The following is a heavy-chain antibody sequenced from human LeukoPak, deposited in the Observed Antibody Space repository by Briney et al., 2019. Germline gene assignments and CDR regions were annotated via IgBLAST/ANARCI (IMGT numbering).Heavy chain of an antibody. V-gene: IGHV1-18*01. CDR3: ARSTGYCSGGSCPTLDY. CDR2: ISAYNGNT. Sequence: ASVKVSCKASGYTFTSYGISWVRQAPGQGLEWMGWISAYNGNTNYAQKLQGRVTMTTDTSTSTAYMELSSLRSEDTAVYYCARSTGYCSGGSCPTLDYWGQGTLVTVSS. D-gene: IGHD2-15*01. J-gene: IGHJ4*02. CDR1: GYTFTSYG.